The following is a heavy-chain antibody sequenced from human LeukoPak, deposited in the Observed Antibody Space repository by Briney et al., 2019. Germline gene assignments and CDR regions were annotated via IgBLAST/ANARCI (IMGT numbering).Heavy chain of an antibody. CDR1: GFTFSSYG. CDR2: ISGSGGST. J-gene: IGHJ6*03. Sequence: GGTLRLSCAASGFTFSSYGMSWVRQAPGKGLEWVSAISGSGGSTYCADSVKGRFTISRDNSKNTLYLQMNSLRAEDTAVYYCAKDTSTYYNYMDVWGKGTTVTISS. V-gene: IGHV3-23*01. CDR3: AKDTSTYYNYMDV. D-gene: IGHD2-2*01.